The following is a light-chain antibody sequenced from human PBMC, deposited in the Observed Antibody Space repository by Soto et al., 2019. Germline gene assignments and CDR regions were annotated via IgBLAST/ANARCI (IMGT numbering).Light chain of an antibody. CDR1: SSDVGSYNL. Sequence: QSVLTQPASVSGSPGQSITISCTGTSSDVGSYNLVSWYQQHPGKAPKLMIYEGSKRPSGVSDRFSGSKSGNTASLTISGLQAEDEADYYCCSYAGGSNVFGAGTKVTVL. CDR2: EGS. CDR3: CSYAGGSNV. J-gene: IGLJ1*01. V-gene: IGLV2-23*03.